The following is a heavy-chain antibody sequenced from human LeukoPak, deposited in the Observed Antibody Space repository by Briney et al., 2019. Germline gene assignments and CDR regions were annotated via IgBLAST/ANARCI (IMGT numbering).Heavy chain of an antibody. CDR3: ARDSVGASYFDY. D-gene: IGHD1-26*01. J-gene: IGHJ4*02. CDR1: GGSISSYY. Sequence: PSETLSLTCTVSGGSISSYYWSWIRQPPGKGLEWIGYIYYSGSTSYNPSLKSRVTISVDTSKNQFSLKLSSVTAADTAVYYCARDSVGASYFDYWGQGTLVTVSS. CDR2: IYYSGST. V-gene: IGHV4-59*01.